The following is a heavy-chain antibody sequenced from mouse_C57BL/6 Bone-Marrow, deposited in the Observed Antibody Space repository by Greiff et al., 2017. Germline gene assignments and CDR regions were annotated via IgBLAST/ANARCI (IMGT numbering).Heavy chain of an antibody. Sequence: VQLQQPGAELVMPGASVKLSCKASGYTFTSYWMHWVKQRPGQGLEWIGEIDPSDSYTNYNQQFKGKSTLTVDKSSSTAYMQLSSLTSEDSAVYYCARWSYDGYYGDYAMDYWGQGTSVTVSS. CDR1: GYTFTSYW. V-gene: IGHV1-69*01. CDR3: ARWSYDGYYGDYAMDY. D-gene: IGHD2-3*01. CDR2: IDPSDSYT. J-gene: IGHJ4*01.